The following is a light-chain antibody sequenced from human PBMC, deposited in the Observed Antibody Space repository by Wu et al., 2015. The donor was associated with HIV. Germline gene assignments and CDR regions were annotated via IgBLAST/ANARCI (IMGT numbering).Light chain of an antibody. Sequence: AVHLTQSPSSLSASVGDRVIVTCRSSQVINTALAWYQQKPGKSPRLLIYDASLLNSGVPARFSGSKSGTEFNLTINGLRPEDFATYYCQQFNNNPLTFGQGTRLDVK. CDR2: DAS. CDR3: QQFNNNPLT. J-gene: IGKJ2*01. V-gene: IGKV1D-13*01. CDR1: QVINTA.